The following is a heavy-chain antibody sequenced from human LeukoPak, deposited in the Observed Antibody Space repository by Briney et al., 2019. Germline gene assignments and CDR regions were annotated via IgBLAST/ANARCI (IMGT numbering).Heavy chain of an antibody. Sequence: SETLSLTCAVSGGSISSGGYSWSWIRQPPGKGLEWIGYIYHSGSTYYNPSLKSRVTISVDRSKSQFSLKLSSVTAADTAVYYCAREAGRAQYFQHWGQGTLVTVSS. CDR3: AREAGRAQYFQH. CDR1: GGSISSGGYS. J-gene: IGHJ1*01. V-gene: IGHV4-30-2*01. D-gene: IGHD6-19*01. CDR2: IYHSGST.